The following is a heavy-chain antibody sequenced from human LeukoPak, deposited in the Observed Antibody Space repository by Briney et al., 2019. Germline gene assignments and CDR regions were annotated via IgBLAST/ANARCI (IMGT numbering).Heavy chain of an antibody. Sequence: PGGSLRLSCAASGFTFSSYAMSWVRQAPGKGLEWVSAISGSGGSTYYADSVKGRFTISRDNSKNTLYLQMNSLRAEDTAVYYCAKDTVAYDFWSGDYYYYYMDVWGKGTTVTVSS. V-gene: IGHV3-23*01. CDR1: GFTFSSYA. CDR2: ISGSGGST. J-gene: IGHJ6*03. D-gene: IGHD3-3*01. CDR3: AKDTVAYDFWSGDYYYYYMDV.